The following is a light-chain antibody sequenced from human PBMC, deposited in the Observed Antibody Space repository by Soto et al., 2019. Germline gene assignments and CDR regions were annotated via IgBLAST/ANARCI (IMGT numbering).Light chain of an antibody. CDR1: SSNIGSDT. J-gene: IGLJ1*01. CDR2: TNN. V-gene: IGLV1-44*01. CDR3: ASWDDSLNGYV. Sequence: QSALTQPPSGSGTPGQRVTISCSGGSSNIGSDTVNWYQHLPGTAPKLLIYTNNQRPSGVPDRFSGSKSGTSASLTISGLQSEDEAEYYCASWDDSLNGYVFGTGTKVTVL.